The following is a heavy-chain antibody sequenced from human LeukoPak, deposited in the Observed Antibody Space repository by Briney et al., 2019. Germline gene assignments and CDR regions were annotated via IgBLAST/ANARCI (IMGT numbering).Heavy chain of an antibody. D-gene: IGHD6-19*01. CDR3: ARDEDSSSGWFNAFDI. V-gene: IGHV4-59*01. CDR1: GGSISSYY. J-gene: IGHJ3*02. Sequence: SETLSLTCTASGGSISSYYWSWIRQPPGKGLEWIGYIYYSGSTNYNPSLKSRVTISVDTSKNQFSLKLSSVTAADTAVYYCARDEDSSSGWFNAFDIWGQGTMVTVSS. CDR2: IYYSGST.